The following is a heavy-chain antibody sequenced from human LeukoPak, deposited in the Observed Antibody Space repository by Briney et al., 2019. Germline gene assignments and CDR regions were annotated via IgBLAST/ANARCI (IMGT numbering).Heavy chain of an antibody. J-gene: IGHJ4*02. CDR2: IYPGDSDT. Sequence: GESLKISCKVSGYTFTNYWIGWVRQMPREGLEWMGIIYPGDSDTRYSPSFQGQVTISADKSINTACLQWSSLKAPDTAMYYCARRSGSYYYFDYWGQGTLVTVSS. CDR1: GYTFTNYW. V-gene: IGHV5-51*01. D-gene: IGHD3-10*01. CDR3: ARRSGSYYYFDY.